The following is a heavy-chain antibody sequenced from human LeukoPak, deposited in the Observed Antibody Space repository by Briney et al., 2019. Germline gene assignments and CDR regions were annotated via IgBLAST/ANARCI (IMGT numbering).Heavy chain of an antibody. V-gene: IGHV4-34*01. CDR3: ARGRRWGGASWFDP. CDR1: GGSFSGYY. D-gene: IGHD1-26*01. J-gene: IGHJ5*02. CDR2: INHRGST. Sequence: SETLSLTCAVYGGSFSGYYWSWIRQPPGKGLEWIGEINHRGSTNYNPSLKSRVTISVDTSKNQFSLKLSSVTAADTAVYYCARGRRWGGASWFDPWGQGTLVTVSS.